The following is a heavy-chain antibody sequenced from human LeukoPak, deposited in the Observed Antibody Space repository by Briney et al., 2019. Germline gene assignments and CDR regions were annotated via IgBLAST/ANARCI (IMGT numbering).Heavy chain of an antibody. CDR2: IYHSGST. CDR1: GYSLSSGYY. V-gene: IGHV4-38-2*01. CDR3: ARQNYDFWSGYYGLYFDY. D-gene: IGHD3-3*01. Sequence: PSETLSLTCAVSGYSLSSGYYWGWIRQPPAKGLEWIGSIYHSGSTYYNPSLNSRVTISVDTSKNQFSLKLSSVTAADTAVYYCARQNYDFWSGYYGLYFDYWGQGTLVTVSS. J-gene: IGHJ4*02.